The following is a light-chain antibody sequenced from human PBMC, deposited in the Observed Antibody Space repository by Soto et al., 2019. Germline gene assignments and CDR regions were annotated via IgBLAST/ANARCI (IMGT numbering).Light chain of an antibody. V-gene: IGKV3-11*01. CDR3: QQRSRWPWT. CDR2: DAS. Sequence: EIVLTQSPATLSSSPGERATLSCRASQHIWSYLAWYQQKPGQAPRLLMYDASKRATGIPARFSGSGSGTDCTLTISSLEPEDFAVYYCQQRSRWPWTFGQGTKVDI. J-gene: IGKJ1*01. CDR1: QHIWSY.